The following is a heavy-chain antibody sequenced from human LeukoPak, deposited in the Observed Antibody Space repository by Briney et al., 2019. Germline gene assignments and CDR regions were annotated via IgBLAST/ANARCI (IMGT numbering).Heavy chain of an antibody. J-gene: IGHJ3*02. V-gene: IGHV4-59*01. Sequence: SETLSLTCTVSGGSISSYYWSWIRQPPGKGLEWIGYIHYTGSTNYNPSLKSRVTISVDTSKNQFSLNLSSVTAADTAVYYCARVSRGNGGYFDIWGQGTMVTVSS. CDR2: IHYTGST. CDR3: ARVSRGNGGYFDI. D-gene: IGHD2-8*01. CDR1: GGSISSYY.